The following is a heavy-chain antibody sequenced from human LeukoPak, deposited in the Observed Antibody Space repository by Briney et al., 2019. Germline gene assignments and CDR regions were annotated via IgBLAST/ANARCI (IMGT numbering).Heavy chain of an antibody. CDR2: ISPNSGGT. CDR3: ARSIGAAGYMDV. Sequence: PGASVKASCKASGYTFTGYYMHWVRQAPGQGLERMGWISPNSGGTNYAQKFQGRVTMTRDTSISTAYMELSRLRSDDTAVYYCARSIGAAGYMDVWGKGTTVTVSS. CDR1: GYTFTGYY. D-gene: IGHD6-13*01. V-gene: IGHV1-2*02. J-gene: IGHJ6*03.